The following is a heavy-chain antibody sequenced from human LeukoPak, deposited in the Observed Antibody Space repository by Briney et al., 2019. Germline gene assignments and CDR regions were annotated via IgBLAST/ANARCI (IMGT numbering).Heavy chain of an antibody. D-gene: IGHD5-18*01. V-gene: IGHV4-59*08. J-gene: IGHJ4*02. Sequence: SETLSLTCTVSGGSISSYYWSWIRQPSGKGLEWIGYIYYSGSTNYNPSLKSRVTISVDTSKNQFSLKLSSVTAADTAVYYCARWRPSYGYYWGQGTLVTVSS. CDR1: GGSISSYY. CDR2: IYYSGST. CDR3: ARWRPSYGYY.